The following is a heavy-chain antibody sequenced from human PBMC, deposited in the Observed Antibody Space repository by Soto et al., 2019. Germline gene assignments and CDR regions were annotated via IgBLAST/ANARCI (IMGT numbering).Heavy chain of an antibody. J-gene: IGHJ6*02. V-gene: IGHV3-15*07. Sequence: PGGSLRLSCAASGFTFSNAWRNWVRQAPRKGLEWVGRIKSKTDGGTTDYAAPVKGRFTISRDDSKNTLYLQMNSLKTEDTAVYYCTTSFYYNTHYYYYYGMDVWGQGTTVTVSS. D-gene: IGHD3-10*01. CDR3: TTSFYYNTHYYYYYGMDV. CDR2: IKSKTDGGTT. CDR1: GFTFSNAW.